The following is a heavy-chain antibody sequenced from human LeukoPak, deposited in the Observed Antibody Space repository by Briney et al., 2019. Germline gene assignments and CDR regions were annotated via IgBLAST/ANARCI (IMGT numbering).Heavy chain of an antibody. V-gene: IGHV1-2*02. J-gene: IGHJ4*02. CDR2: INPNSGGT. CDR3: ARGITIFGVVINGPPDY. Sequence: ASVKVSCKASGYTFTGYYMHWVRQAPGQGVEWMGWINPNSGGTNYAQKFQGRVTMTRDTSISTAYMELSRLRSDDTAVYYCARGITIFGVVINGPPDYWGQGTLVTVSS. D-gene: IGHD3-3*01. CDR1: GYTFTGYY.